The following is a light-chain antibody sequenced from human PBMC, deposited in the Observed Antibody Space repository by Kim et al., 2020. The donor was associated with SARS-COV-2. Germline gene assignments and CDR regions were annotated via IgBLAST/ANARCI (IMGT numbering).Light chain of an antibody. CDR1: SSDVGGYNS. CDR3: SSYTSSSTWV. Sequence: QSALTQPASVSGSPGQSITISCTGTSSDVGGYNSVSWYRQHPGKAPKLLIYDVNKRPSGVSNRFSGSKSGIAASLTISGLQAEDEADYYCSSYTSSSTWVFGGGTQLTVL. J-gene: IGLJ3*02. CDR2: DVN. V-gene: IGLV2-14*01.